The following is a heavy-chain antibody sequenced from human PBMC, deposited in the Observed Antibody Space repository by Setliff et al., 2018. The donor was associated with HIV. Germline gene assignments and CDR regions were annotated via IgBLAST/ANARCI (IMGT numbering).Heavy chain of an antibody. CDR2: ISYTGNT. Sequence: SETLSLTCTVSGVSISYYPWSWIRQPPGKGLEWIGYISYTGNTNYDPSLASRVTMSIDTSKMQFSLKLTSVSAADTAVYYCANMGGRYVGYFESWGQGTLVTVSS. D-gene: IGHD3-16*01. CDR3: ANMGGRYVGYFES. V-gene: IGHV4-59*01. CDR1: GVSISYYP. J-gene: IGHJ4*02.